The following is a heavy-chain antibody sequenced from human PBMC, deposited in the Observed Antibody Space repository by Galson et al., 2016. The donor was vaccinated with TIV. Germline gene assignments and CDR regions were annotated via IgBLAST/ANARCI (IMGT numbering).Heavy chain of an antibody. Sequence: SLRLSCAASGFIFSNAWMSWVRQAPGKGLEWVGRIKSNFDGGTTDYAAPVKGRFTIARHDSKHPLFLQTNRLKTEDTAVYYCTTELGYCSGGYCYYFDYWGQGTQVTVSS. CDR2: IKSNFDGGTT. D-gene: IGHD2-15*01. CDR1: GFIFSNAW. CDR3: TTELGYCSGGYCYYFDY. V-gene: IGHV3-15*01. J-gene: IGHJ4*02.